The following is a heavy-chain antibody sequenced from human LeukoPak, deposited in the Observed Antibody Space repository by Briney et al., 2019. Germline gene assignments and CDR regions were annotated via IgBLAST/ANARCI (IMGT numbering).Heavy chain of an antibody. CDR3: ARAGGAYYFDY. D-gene: IGHD3-16*01. V-gene: IGHV4-59*12. J-gene: IGHJ4*02. Sequence: KPSETLSLTCTVSGGSITGYYWSWIRQPPGKGLEWIGYVFYSGGTLYNPSLQSRVTISVDTSKTQFSLKLSSVTAADTAVYYCARAGGAYYFDYWGQGTLVTVSS. CDR2: VFYSGGT. CDR1: GGSITGYY.